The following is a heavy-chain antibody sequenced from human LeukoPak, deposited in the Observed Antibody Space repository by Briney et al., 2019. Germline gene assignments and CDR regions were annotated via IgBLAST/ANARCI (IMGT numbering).Heavy chain of an antibody. CDR2: ISSSGSTI. J-gene: IGHJ6*02. CDR3: ARRPRQYCMDV. Sequence: PGGSLRLSCAASGFTFSSYEMNWVRQAPGKGLEWVSYISSSGSTIYYADSVKGRFTISRDNAKNSLYLQMNSLRAEDTAVYYCARRPRQYCMDVWGQGTTVTVSS. CDR1: GFTFSSYE. V-gene: IGHV3-48*03.